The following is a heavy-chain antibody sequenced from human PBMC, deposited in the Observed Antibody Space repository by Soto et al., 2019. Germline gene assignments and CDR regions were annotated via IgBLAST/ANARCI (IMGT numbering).Heavy chain of an antibody. V-gene: IGHV4-39*01. CDR2: IYYSGST. D-gene: IGHD3-10*01. CDR3: ARRGFGELYYYYGMDV. Sequence: LSLTCTVSGGSISSSSYYWGWIRQPPGEGLEWIGSIYYSGSTYYNPSLKSRVTISVDTSKNQFSLKLSSVTAADTAVYYCARRGFGELYYYYGMDVWGQGTTVTVSS. J-gene: IGHJ6*02. CDR1: GGSISSSSYY.